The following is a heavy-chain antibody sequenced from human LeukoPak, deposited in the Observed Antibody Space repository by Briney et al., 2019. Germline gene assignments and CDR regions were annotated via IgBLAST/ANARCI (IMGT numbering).Heavy chain of an antibody. CDR1: GFTFSGSS. D-gene: IGHD1-26*01. Sequence: GGSLRLSCAASGFTFSGSSIHWVRQASGKGLEWVGRSRSKTNNYAAAYGASVKGRFTISRDDSKNTLYLQMNSLKTEDTAVYYCTTPYSGSYGGYWGQGTLVTVSS. J-gene: IGHJ4*02. V-gene: IGHV3-73*01. CDR3: TTPYSGSYGGY. CDR2: SRSKTNNYAA.